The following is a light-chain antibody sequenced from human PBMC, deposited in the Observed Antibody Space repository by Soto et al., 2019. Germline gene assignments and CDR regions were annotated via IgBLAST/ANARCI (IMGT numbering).Light chain of an antibody. CDR3: QSYDSSLSAYV. CDR1: SANIGAGYD. CDR2: GNS. Sequence: SARTQPPSVSGAPGQRVTISCTGSSANIGAGYDVHWYQQLPGTAPKLLIYGNSNRPSGVPDRFSGSKSGTSASLAITGLQAEDEADYYCQSYDSSLSAYVFGTGTKVTVL. V-gene: IGLV1-40*01. J-gene: IGLJ1*01.